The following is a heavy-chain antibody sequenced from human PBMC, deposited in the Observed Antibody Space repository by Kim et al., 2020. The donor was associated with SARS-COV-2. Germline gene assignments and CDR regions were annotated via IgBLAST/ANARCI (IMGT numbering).Heavy chain of an antibody. V-gene: IGHV4-59*13. CDR2: IYYSGST. CDR1: GGSISSYY. Sequence: SETLSLTCTVSGGSISSYYWSWIRQPPGKGLEWIGYIYYSGSTNYNPSLKSRVTISVDTSKNQFSLKLSSVTAADTAVYYCARDPGISTPFGMDVWGQGTTVTVSS. J-gene: IGHJ6*02. D-gene: IGHD6-13*01. CDR3: ARDPGISTPFGMDV.